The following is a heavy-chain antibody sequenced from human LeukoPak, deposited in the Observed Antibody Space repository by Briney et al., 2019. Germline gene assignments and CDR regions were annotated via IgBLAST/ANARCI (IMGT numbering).Heavy chain of an antibody. J-gene: IGHJ4*02. CDR3: ARDLFGAWTWDY. Sequence: GASVKISCKTSGYIFTSCLIHWIRQAPGRGFEWVAKIHPGDGDRDYAQRFQGRVTMASDLSTSTVYMELTGLTSEDTAVYYCARDLFGAWTWDYWGQGTLVTVSS. D-gene: IGHD3-3*01. CDR2: IHPGDGDR. V-gene: IGHV1-46*01. CDR1: GYIFTSCL.